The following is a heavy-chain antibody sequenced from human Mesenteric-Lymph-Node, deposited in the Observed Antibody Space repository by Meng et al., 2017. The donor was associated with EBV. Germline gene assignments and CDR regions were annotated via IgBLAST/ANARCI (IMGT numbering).Heavy chain of an antibody. Sequence: VQRVQHGAEVKKPGASVKVSCKASGYTFTRYGISWVRQAPGQGLEWMGWISAYNGDTNYAQKLQGRVTMATDTSTSTAYMELRSLRSDDTAVYYCARGPTSGWVGAWFDPWGQGTLVTVFS. CDR3: ARGPTSGWVGAWFDP. V-gene: IGHV1-18*01. J-gene: IGHJ5*02. CDR2: ISAYNGDT. CDR1: GYTFTRYG. D-gene: IGHD6-19*01.